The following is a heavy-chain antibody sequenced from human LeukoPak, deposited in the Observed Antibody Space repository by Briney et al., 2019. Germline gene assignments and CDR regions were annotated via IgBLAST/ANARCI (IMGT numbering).Heavy chain of an antibody. V-gene: IGHV4-39*07. CDR3: ARVGYSATPPEYYYYYMDV. D-gene: IGHD3-22*01. CDR1: GGSISSSSYY. Sequence: SETLSLTCTVSGGSISSSSYYWGWIRQPPGKGLEWIGSIYYSGSTYYNPSLKSRVTISVDTSKNQFSLKLSSVTAADTAVYYCARVGYSATPPEYYYYYMDVWGKGTTVTVSS. J-gene: IGHJ6*03. CDR2: IYYSGST.